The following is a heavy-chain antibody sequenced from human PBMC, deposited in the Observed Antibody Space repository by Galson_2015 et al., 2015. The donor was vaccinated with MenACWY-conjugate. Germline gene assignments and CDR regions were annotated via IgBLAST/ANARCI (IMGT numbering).Heavy chain of an antibody. Sequence: SLRLSCAASGFSFRSYSMSWVRQAPGKGLEWVSYISGGSRTINYADSVKGRFTISRDNAKNSLYLQMNSLRAEDTAVYYCARNYYDSSGPSSYWGQGTLVTVSS. CDR1: GFSFRSYS. CDR3: ARNYYDSSGPSSY. J-gene: IGHJ4*02. V-gene: IGHV3-48*04. CDR2: ISGGSRTI. D-gene: IGHD3-22*01.